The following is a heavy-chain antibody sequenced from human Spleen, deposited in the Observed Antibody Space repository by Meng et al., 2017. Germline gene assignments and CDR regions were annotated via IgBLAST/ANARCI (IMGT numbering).Heavy chain of an antibody. V-gene: IGHV4-39*07. CDR3: AGHSTGWALTFDY. CDR2: VHYSGDT. J-gene: IGHJ4*02. Sequence: SETLSLTCAVSGGAVRRSSFYWGWIRQPPGKGLEWIGSVHYSGDTYYNPSLESRVTISVDTSKNQFSLRLSSVTAADTAMFYCAGHSTGWALTFDYWGQGMMVTVSS. CDR1: GGAVRRSSFY. D-gene: IGHD6-19*01.